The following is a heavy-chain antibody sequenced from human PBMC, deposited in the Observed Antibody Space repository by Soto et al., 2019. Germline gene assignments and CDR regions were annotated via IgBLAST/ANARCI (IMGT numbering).Heavy chain of an antibody. CDR2: INHSGST. Sequence: KPSETLSLTCAVYGGSFSGYYWSWIRQPPGKGLEWIGEINHSGSTNYNPSLKSRVTISVDTSKNQFSLKLSSVTAADTAVYYCARVEYSNYVYYYYYGMDVWGQGTTVTVSS. CDR1: GGSFSGYY. V-gene: IGHV4-34*01. CDR3: ARVEYSNYVYYYYYGMDV. D-gene: IGHD4-4*01. J-gene: IGHJ6*02.